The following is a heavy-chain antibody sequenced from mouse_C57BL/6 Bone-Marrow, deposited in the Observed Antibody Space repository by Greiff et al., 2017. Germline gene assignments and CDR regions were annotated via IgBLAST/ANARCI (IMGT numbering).Heavy chain of an antibody. Sequence: QVQLQQSGAELVRPGASVKMSCKASGYTFTSYNMNWVKQTPRQGLEWIGAIYPGNGDTTYNQKFKGKATLTVDKSSSTAYMQLSRLTSEDSAGXFCAIYDYSFAYWGQGTLVTVSA. D-gene: IGHD2-4*01. CDR1: GYTFTSYN. CDR3: AIYDYSFAY. CDR2: IYPGNGDT. J-gene: IGHJ3*01. V-gene: IGHV1-12*01.